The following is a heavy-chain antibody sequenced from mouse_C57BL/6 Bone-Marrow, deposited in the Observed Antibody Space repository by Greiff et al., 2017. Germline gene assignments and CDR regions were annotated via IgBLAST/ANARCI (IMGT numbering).Heavy chain of an antibody. D-gene: IGHD2-1*01. V-gene: IGHV1-81*01. CDR3: VYGNCVPDVAYFDV. CDR1: GYTFTSYG. J-gene: IGHJ1*03. Sequence: QVQLQQSGAELARPGASVKLSCKASGYTFTSYGISWVKQRTGQGLEWIGEIYPRSGNTYYNEKFKGKATLTADKSSSTAYMELRSLTSEDSAVYFCVYGNCVPDVAYFDVWGTGTTVTVSS. CDR2: IYPRSGNT.